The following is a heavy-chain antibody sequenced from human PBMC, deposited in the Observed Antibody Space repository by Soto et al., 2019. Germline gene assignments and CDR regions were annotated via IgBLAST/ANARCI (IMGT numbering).Heavy chain of an antibody. D-gene: IGHD5-12*01. CDR1: GFTFSSYE. J-gene: IGHJ6*02. CDR3: ARDLRIVATTNPYYYYYYGMDV. Sequence: GGSLRLSCAASGFTFSSYEMNWARQAPGKGLEWVSYISSSGSTIYYADSVKGRFTISRDNAKNSLYLQMNSLRAEDTAVYYCARDLRIVATTNPYYYYYYGMDVWGQGTTVTVSS. CDR2: ISSSGSTI. V-gene: IGHV3-48*03.